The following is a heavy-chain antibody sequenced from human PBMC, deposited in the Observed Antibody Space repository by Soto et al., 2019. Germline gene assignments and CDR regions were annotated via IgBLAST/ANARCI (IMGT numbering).Heavy chain of an antibody. D-gene: IGHD6-19*01. CDR2: IDWDDDK. V-gene: IGHV2-70*01. CDR3: ARAYSSGWYSNAFDI. CDR1: GFSLSTSGMC. J-gene: IGHJ3*02. Sequence: SGPTLVNPTQTLTLPCTFSGFSLSTSGMCVSWIRQPPGKALEWLALIDWDDDKYYSTSLKTRLTISKDTSKNQVVLTMTNMDPVDTATYYCARAYSSGWYSNAFDIWGQGTMVTVSS.